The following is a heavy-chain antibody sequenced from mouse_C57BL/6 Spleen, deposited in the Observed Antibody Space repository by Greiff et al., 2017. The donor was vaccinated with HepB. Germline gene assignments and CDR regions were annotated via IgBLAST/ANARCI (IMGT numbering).Heavy chain of an antibody. J-gene: IGHJ4*01. Sequence: EVKVVESEGGLVQPGSSMKLSCTASGFTFSDYYMAWVRQVPEKGLEWVANINYDGSSTYYLDSLKSRFIISRDNAKNILYLQMSSLKSEDTATYYCARDSYYGSSSYYAMDYWGQGTSVTVSS. CDR3: ARDSYYGSSSYYAMDY. D-gene: IGHD1-1*01. CDR1: GFTFSDYY. V-gene: IGHV5-16*01. CDR2: INYDGSST.